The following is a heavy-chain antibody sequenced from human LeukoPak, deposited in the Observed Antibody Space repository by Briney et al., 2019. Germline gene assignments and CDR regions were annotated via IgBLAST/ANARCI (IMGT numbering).Heavy chain of an antibody. V-gene: IGHV1-58*02. J-gene: IGHJ5*02. CDR1: GFTFTSSA. CDR2: IVVGSGNT. D-gene: IGHD5-12*01. Sequence: SVKVSCKASGFTFTSSAMQWVRQARGQRLEWIGWIVVGSGNTNYAQKFQERVTITRDMSTSTAYMELSSLRSEDTAVYYCAADRNSGYDSTFDPWSQGTLVTVSS. CDR3: AADRNSGYDSTFDP.